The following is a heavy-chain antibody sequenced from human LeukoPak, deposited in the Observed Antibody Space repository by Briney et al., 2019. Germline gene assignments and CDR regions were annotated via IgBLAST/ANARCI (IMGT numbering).Heavy chain of an antibody. V-gene: IGHV3-11*05. CDR1: GFTFSDYY. CDR3: TREDNWYFDL. Sequence: PGGSLRLSCTASGFTFSDYYMTWIRQAPGKGLEWLSYVSTDSTYTNYADSVKGRFTISRDNAKSSLYLQLNSLTAEDTAVYYCTREDNWYFDLWGRGTLVTVPS. CDR2: VSTDSTYT. J-gene: IGHJ2*01.